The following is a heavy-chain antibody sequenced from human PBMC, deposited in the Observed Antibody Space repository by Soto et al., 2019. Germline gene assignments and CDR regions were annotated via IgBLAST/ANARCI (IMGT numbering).Heavy chain of an antibody. CDR2: VKGKTDGGTT. J-gene: IGHJ4*02. CDR3: ATGYYGSGSYLVH. D-gene: IGHD3-10*01. Sequence: GALRISCSASGFTFSNAWMRWVRQAPGKGLEWVARVKGKTDGGTTDYAGSVKGRFTVSSDDSKNTLYLQMSSLKTEDTAVYYCATGYYGSGSYLVHWGQGTPVTVSS. CDR1: GFTFSNAW. V-gene: IGHV3-15*01.